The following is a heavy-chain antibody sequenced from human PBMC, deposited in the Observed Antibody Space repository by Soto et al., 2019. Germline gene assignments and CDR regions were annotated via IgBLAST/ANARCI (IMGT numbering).Heavy chain of an antibody. D-gene: IGHD1-20*01. Sequence: VQLVESGGGLVQPGKSLRLSCAASGFTFHDFAMHWVRQAPGKGLEWVSGISWNSGSMGYADSVNGQVIISRDNAMNSLYLQMNSLRAEDTALYYCAKDKGYNWNDVAAFNIWGQGTMVTVSS. J-gene: IGHJ3*02. CDR3: AKDKGYNWNDVAAFNI. V-gene: IGHV3-9*01. CDR2: ISWNSGSM. CDR1: GFTFHDFA.